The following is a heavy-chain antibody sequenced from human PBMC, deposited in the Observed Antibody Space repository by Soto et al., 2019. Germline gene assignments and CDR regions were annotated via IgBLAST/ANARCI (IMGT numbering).Heavy chain of an antibody. Sequence: QVQLVQSGAEVKKPGASVKVSCKASGYTFTSYGISWVRQAPGQGLEWMGWISAYNGNTNYAQKLQGRVTMTTDTSTRTAYMEPKSLRSDHTAGYFLGRDSPPVDYWGQGTLVTVSS. J-gene: IGHJ4*02. CDR1: GYTFTSYG. CDR3: GRDSPPVDY. V-gene: IGHV1-18*01. CDR2: ISAYNGNT.